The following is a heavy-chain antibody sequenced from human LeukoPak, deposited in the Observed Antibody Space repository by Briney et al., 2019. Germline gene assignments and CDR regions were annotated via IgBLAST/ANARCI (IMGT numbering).Heavy chain of an antibody. CDR2: INSDGINT. CDR1: GFTFSNYW. D-gene: IGHD3-10*01. CDR3: AREGEWPPKAYGGY. V-gene: IGHV3-74*01. Sequence: GGSLRLSCAASGFTFSNYWMHWVRQAPGKGLVWVSRINSDGINTSYADSVKGRFTISRDNAKNSLYLQMNSLRAEDTAVYYCAREGEWPPKAYGGYWGQGTLVTVSS. J-gene: IGHJ4*02.